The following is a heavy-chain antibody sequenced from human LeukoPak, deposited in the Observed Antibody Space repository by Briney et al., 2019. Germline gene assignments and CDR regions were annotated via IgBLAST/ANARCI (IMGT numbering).Heavy chain of an antibody. CDR2: IIPIFGTA. CDR1: GGTFSSYA. CDR3: ARGLAAAGPLQH. J-gene: IGHJ1*01. D-gene: IGHD6-13*01. Sequence: SVKVSCKATGGTFSSYAISWVRQAPGQGLEWMGGIIPIFGTANYAQKFQGRVTITADESTSTAYMELSSLRSEDTAVYYCARGLAAAGPLQHWGQGTLVTVSS. V-gene: IGHV1-69*01.